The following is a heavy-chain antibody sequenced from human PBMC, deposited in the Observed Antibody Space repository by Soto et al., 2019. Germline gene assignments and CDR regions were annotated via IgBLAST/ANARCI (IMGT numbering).Heavy chain of an antibody. V-gene: IGHV3-33*01. Sequence: QVQLVESGGGVVQPGRSLRLFCAASGFTFRNYGMHWVRQAPGKGLEWVTVIWYDGRNKYYADSVKGRFTISRDNSKSTLYLEMNSLRAEDTAVYYCARGFSVEMASLDVWGQGTTVTVSS. CDR3: ARGFSVEMASLDV. D-gene: IGHD6-6*01. J-gene: IGHJ6*02. CDR1: GFTFRNYG. CDR2: IWYDGRNK.